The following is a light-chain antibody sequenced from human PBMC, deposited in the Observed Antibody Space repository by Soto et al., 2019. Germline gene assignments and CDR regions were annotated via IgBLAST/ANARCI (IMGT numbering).Light chain of an antibody. CDR2: GAS. CDR1: QTISSW. CDR3: QKYDSAPLT. J-gene: IGKJ4*01. Sequence: IQMTQSPSTLSGSVVDRVTITFRANQTISSWLAWYQQKPEKPIQLLIYGASTLHAGVPSRFSGSGAGTDFTLTISSLQPEDVATYYCQKYDSAPLTFGGGTKVDIK. V-gene: IGKV1-27*01.